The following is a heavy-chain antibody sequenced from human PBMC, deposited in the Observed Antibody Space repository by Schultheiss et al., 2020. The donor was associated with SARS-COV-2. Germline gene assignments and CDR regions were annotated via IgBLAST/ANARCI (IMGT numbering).Heavy chain of an antibody. Sequence: GGSLRLSCAASGFTFSSYAMHWVRQAPGKGLEWVGRIKSKTDGGTTDYAAPVKGRFTISRDDSKNTLYLQMNSLKTEDTAVYYCARNTAMVTGPRSGMDVWGQGTTVTVSS. D-gene: IGHD5-18*01. CDR3: ARNTAMVTGPRSGMDV. V-gene: IGHV3-15*01. CDR2: IKSKTDGGTT. J-gene: IGHJ6*02. CDR1: GFTFSSYA.